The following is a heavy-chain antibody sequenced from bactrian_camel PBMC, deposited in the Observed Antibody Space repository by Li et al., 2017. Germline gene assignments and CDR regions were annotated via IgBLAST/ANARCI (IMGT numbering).Heavy chain of an antibody. V-gene: IGHV3-2*01. J-gene: IGHJ4*01. CDR1: GFDFSAYY. Sequence: VQLVESGGGLVQPGGSLRLSCVPSGFDFSAYYIGWVRQVPGKGLEWLSSIRGDGMNRYYARSVKGRFTISRDNDKNTVYLQMDGLKSEDTALYYCATDELRRSTPYLMYYWGHGTQVTVS. CDR2: IRGDGMNR. D-gene: IGHD5*01. CDR3: ATDELRRSTPYLMYY.